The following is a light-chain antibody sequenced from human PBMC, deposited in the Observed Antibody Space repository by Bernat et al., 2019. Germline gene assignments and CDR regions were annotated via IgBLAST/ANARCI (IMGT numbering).Light chain of an antibody. V-gene: IGKV2D-29*01. Sequence: DIVMTQTPLSLSVTPGQPASISCKSSESLLHSNGKTFLSWYLQKAGQPPQVLIYEVSNRFSGVPKRFSGSGSGTDVTLKISRVEAGDVGVYYCMQSIQLPHTFGGGTRLEIK. CDR3: MQSIQLPHT. J-gene: IGKJ4*01. CDR1: ESLLHSNGKTF. CDR2: EVS.